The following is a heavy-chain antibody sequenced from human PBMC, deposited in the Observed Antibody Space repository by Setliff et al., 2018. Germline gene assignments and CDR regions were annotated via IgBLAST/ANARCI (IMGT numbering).Heavy chain of an antibody. CDR2: IGGGGAGA. V-gene: IGHV3-23*01. CDR1: GFVLSDYA. J-gene: IGHJ4*02. D-gene: IGHD2-15*01. CDR3: AKRGPYCSGGTCHYYFDY. Sequence: GGSLRLSCAASGFVLSDYAMNWVRQAPGKGLEWVAHIGGGGAGAFYANSVKGRFTVSREDYKSTVYLDVNSLRAEDTAVYYCAKRGPYCSGGTCHYYFDYWGQGTLVTVSS.